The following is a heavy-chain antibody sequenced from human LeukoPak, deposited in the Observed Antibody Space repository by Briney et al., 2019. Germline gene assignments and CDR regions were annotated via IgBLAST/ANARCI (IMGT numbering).Heavy chain of an antibody. V-gene: IGHV4-4*07. CDR3: ARSIDYYDSSGPDY. Sequence: SETLSLTCTVSGGSISSYYWSWIRQPAGKGLEWIGRIYTSGSTNYNPSLKSRVTISVDTSKNQFSLKLSSVTAADTAVYYCARSIDYYDSSGPDYWGQGTLVTVSS. D-gene: IGHD3-22*01. J-gene: IGHJ4*02. CDR1: GGSISSYY. CDR2: IYTSGST.